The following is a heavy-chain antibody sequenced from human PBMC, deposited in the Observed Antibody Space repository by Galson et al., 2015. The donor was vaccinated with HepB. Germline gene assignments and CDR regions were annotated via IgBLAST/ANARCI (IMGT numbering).Heavy chain of an antibody. CDR2: IDPSDSYT. CDR1: GYSFTSYW. V-gene: IGHV5-10-1*01. Sequence: QSGAEVKKPGESLRISCKGSGYSFTSYWISWVRQMPGKGLEWMGRIDPSDSYTNYSPSFQGHVTISAGKSISTAYLQWSSLKASDTAMYYCARIRPDGRYDYYGMDVWGQGTTVTVPS. D-gene: IGHD2-8*01. J-gene: IGHJ6*02. CDR3: ARIRPDGRYDYYGMDV.